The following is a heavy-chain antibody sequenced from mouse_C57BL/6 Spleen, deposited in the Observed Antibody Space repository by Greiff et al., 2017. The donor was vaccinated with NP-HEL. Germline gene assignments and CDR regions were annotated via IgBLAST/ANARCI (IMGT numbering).Heavy chain of an antibody. CDR3: ARDRGTGYFDV. CDR1: GFTFSDYY. CDR2: INYDGSST. D-gene: IGHD3-1*01. J-gene: IGHJ1*03. V-gene: IGHV5-16*01. Sequence: EVKLMESEGGLVQPGSSMKLSCTASGFTFSDYYMAWVRQVPEKGLEWVANINYDGSSTYYLDSLKSRFIISRDNAKNILYLQMSSLKSEDTATYYCARDRGTGYFDVWGTGTTVTVSS.